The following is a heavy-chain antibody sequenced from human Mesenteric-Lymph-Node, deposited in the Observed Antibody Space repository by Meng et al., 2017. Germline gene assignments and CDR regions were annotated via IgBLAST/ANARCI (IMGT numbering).Heavy chain of an antibody. J-gene: IGHJ4*02. V-gene: IGHV4-4*02. CDR3: ARDPYATGWAG. Sequence: VQPEEAGPGLVEPLGTLSLPCAVSVGSISISSWWSWVRQPPGKGLEWIGEIYHSGGTNYNPSLRGRVTISLDKSKNQFSLTLRSVTAADTAVYYCARDPYATGWAGWGQGTLVTVSS. D-gene: IGHD6-19*01. CDR1: VGSISISSW. CDR2: IYHSGGT.